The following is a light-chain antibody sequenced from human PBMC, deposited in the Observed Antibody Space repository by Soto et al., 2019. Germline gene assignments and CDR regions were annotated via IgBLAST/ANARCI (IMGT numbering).Light chain of an antibody. CDR1: QGISSY. CDR2: AAS. J-gene: IGKJ4*01. CDR3: QQLNSYPRT. Sequence: DIQLTQSPSFLSASVGDRVTITCRASQGISSYLAWYQQKPGKAPKLLIYAASTLQSVVPSRFSGSGSGTEFTLTISSLQPEDFATYYCQQLNSYPRTFGGGTKVEIK. V-gene: IGKV1-9*01.